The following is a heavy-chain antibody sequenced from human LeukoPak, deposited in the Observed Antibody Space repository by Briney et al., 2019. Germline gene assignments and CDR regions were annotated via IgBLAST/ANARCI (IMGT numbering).Heavy chain of an antibody. D-gene: IGHD1/OR15-1a*01. CDR1: GASIRSYF. CDR3: ARQRASGTWWFDP. J-gene: IGHJ5*02. V-gene: IGHV4-59*08. Sequence: SETLSLTCSVSGASIRSYFWSWIRQSPGKGLEWIGYISYNGDSDRNPSLKSRVSISLDMSKSQFSLKVRSVTAADSAVYYCARQRASGTWWFDPWGQGTLVTVSS. CDR2: ISYNGDS.